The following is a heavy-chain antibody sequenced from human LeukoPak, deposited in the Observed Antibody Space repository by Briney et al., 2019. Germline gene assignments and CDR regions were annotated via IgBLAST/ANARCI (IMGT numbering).Heavy chain of an antibody. CDR2: IRSKANSYAT. Sequence: PGGSLRLSCAASGFTFSGSAMHWVRQASGKGLEWVGRIRSKANSYATAYAASVKGRFTISRDDSKNTAYLQMNSLKTEDTAVYYRTRHAHDNIVVVTATQTGFDYWGQGTLVTVSS. CDR1: GFTFSGSA. V-gene: IGHV3-73*01. CDR3: TRHAHDNIVVVTATQTGFDY. D-gene: IGHD2-21*02. J-gene: IGHJ4*02.